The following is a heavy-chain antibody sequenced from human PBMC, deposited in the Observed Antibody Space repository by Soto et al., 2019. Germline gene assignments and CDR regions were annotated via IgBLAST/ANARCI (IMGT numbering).Heavy chain of an antibody. D-gene: IGHD3-3*01. CDR1: GGSISSSSYY. V-gene: IGHV4-39*01. Sequence: QLQLQESGPGLVKPSETLSLTCTVSGGSISSSSYYWGWIRQPPGKGLEWIGSIYYSGSTYYNPSLKSRVTISVDTSKNQVSLKLSSVTAADTAVYYCASRTDDFWSGRRDYWGQGTLVTVSS. J-gene: IGHJ4*02. CDR3: ASRTDDFWSGRRDY. CDR2: IYYSGST.